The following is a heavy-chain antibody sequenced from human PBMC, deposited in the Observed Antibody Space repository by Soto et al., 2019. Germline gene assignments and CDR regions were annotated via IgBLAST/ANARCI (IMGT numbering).Heavy chain of an antibody. CDR2: ISGSGDST. CDR3: AKRTSGWYFDY. V-gene: IGHV3-23*01. J-gene: IGHJ4*02. CDR1: GFTFSSYV. D-gene: IGHD6-19*01. Sequence: EVQLLESGGGLVQPGGSLRLSCAASGFTFSSYVMSWVRQAPGKGLEWVSVISGSGDSTYYADSVKGRFTISRENSKNTLYLPMNSLRAEDTAVYYCAKRTSGWYFDYWGQGTLVTVSS.